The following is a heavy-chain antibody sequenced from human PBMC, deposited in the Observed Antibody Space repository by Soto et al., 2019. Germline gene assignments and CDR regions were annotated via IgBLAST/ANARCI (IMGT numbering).Heavy chain of an antibody. CDR3: ARDKDWAFDY. J-gene: IGHJ4*02. CDR2: IFVDSSTI. Sequence: PGGSLRLSCVASGFSFSSYSMVWVRQAPGKGLEWVSYIFVDSSTIYYADSVKGRSTVSRDNAQNSLFLVMNSLRVEDTAVYYCARDKDWAFDYWGQGTLVTVSS. CDR1: GFSFSSYS. D-gene: IGHD3-9*01. V-gene: IGHV3-48*04.